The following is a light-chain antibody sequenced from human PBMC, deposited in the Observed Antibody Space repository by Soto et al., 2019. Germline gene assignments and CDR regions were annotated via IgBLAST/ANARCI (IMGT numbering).Light chain of an antibody. V-gene: IGKV3-11*01. CDR2: DAS. J-gene: IGKJ4*01. CDR1: QSVSSY. CDR3: QQRSNWPT. Sequence: EIVLTQSPATLSLSPGARAPLSCRASQSVSSYLAWYQQNPGQAPRLLIYDASNRATGIPARFSGSGSGTDFTLTISSLEPEDFAVYYCQQRSNWPTFGGGTKVDIK.